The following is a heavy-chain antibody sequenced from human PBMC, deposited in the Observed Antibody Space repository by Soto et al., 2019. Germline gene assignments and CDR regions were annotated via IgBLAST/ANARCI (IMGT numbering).Heavy chain of an antibody. D-gene: IGHD5-12*01. Sequence: QVQLVESGGGVVQPGRSLRLSCAASGFTFRSYVMHWVHQAQGKGLEWVAIISYDGSNKYYVNSVKGRFTISRDNSNNTLYLQMNSLRAEDTAIYYCAKDLSREVATTTKMYYHYGMDVWGQGTTVTVSS. CDR3: AKDLSREVATTTKMYYHYGMDV. V-gene: IGHV3-30*18. J-gene: IGHJ6*02. CDR1: GFTFRSYV. CDR2: ISYDGSNK.